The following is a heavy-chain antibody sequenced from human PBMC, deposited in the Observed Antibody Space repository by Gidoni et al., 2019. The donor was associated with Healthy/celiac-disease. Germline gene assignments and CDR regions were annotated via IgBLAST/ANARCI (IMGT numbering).Heavy chain of an antibody. J-gene: IGHJ5*02. V-gene: IGHV4-4*07. Sequence: QVQLQESGPGLVKPSETLSLTCTVSGGPISSYYWSWIRQPAGKGLEWIGRIYTSGSTNYNPPLKSRVTMSVDTSKNQFSLKLSSVTAADTAVYYCARDRKGCSSTSCYRGDWFDPWGQGTLVTVSS. CDR1: GGPISSYY. CDR2: IYTSGST. D-gene: IGHD2-2*02. CDR3: ARDRKGCSSTSCYRGDWFDP.